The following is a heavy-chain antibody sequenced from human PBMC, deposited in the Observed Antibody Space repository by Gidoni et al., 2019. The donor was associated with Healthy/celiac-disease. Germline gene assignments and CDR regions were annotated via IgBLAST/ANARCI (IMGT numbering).Heavy chain of an antibody. J-gene: IGHJ4*02. CDR2: ISYDGSNK. Sequence: QVQLVASGGGVVQPGRSLRLSCAASGFTFSSYAMHWVRQAPGKGLEWVAVISYDGSNKYYADSVKGRFTISRDNSKNTLYLQMNSLRAEDTAVYYCARERVPDVYGDSTEDYWGQGTLVTVSS. CDR1: GFTFSSYA. D-gene: IGHD4-17*01. CDR3: ARERVPDVYGDSTEDY. V-gene: IGHV3-30*01.